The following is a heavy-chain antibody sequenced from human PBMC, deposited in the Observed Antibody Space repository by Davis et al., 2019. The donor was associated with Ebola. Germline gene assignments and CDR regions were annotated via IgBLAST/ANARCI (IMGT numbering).Heavy chain of an antibody. J-gene: IGHJ4*02. D-gene: IGHD2-8*01. Sequence: GESLKISCAASGFTFSNYAMSWVRQAPGKGLEWVSGFSGNGLGTYYADSVKVRFTISRHNSKHTLYMQMHSLRAKDTAVYYCARDLGGRYCTNGVCLTPTDPLDYWGQGTLVTVSS. V-gene: IGHV3-23*01. CDR1: GFTFSNYA. CDR3: ARDLGGRYCTNGVCLTPTDPLDY. CDR2: FSGNGLGT.